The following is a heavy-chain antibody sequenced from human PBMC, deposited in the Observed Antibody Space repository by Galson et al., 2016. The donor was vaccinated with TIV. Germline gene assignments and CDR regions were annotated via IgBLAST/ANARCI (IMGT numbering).Heavy chain of an antibody. V-gene: IGHV3-30*18. D-gene: IGHD2-21*02. Sequence: LRLSCAASGFTFSIFGMHWVRQAPGKGLEWVAVISFDGSKKNYADSVEGRFTISRDNSRNTLYLQMNSLRAEDAAVYYCAKDITVYCGGDCSTFDHWGQGTLVTVSS. CDR2: ISFDGSKK. CDR3: AKDITVYCGGDCSTFDH. J-gene: IGHJ4*02. CDR1: GFTFSIFG.